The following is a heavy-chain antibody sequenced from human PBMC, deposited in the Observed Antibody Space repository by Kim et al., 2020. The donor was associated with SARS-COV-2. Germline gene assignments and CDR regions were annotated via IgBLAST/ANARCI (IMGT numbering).Heavy chain of an antibody. V-gene: IGHV3-33*01. CDR2: IWYDGSNK. J-gene: IGHJ4*02. D-gene: IGHD5-12*01. CDR3: ARDAGWLQSGGFEY. CDR1: GFTFSSYG. Sequence: GGSLRLSCAASGFTFSSYGMHWVRQAPGKGLEWVAVIWYDGSNKYYADSVKGRFTISRDNSKNTLYLQMNSLRAEDTAVYYCARDAGWLQSGGFEYWGQGTLVTVSS.